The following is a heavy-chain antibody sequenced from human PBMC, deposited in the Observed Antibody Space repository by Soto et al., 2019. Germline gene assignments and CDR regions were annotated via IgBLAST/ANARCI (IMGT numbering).Heavy chain of an antibody. Sequence: ASVKVSCKASGYTFTTYAVTWVRQAPGQGLEWMGWISTYNGKTYYAQNFQGRVTMTTDTSTTTAYLEVKSLIFDDTAVYYCARDFLTGPLDYWGQGPRVPVSS. CDR1: GYTFTTYA. CDR3: ARDFLTGPLDY. D-gene: IGHD2-8*02. CDR2: ISTYNGKT. V-gene: IGHV1-18*01. J-gene: IGHJ4*02.